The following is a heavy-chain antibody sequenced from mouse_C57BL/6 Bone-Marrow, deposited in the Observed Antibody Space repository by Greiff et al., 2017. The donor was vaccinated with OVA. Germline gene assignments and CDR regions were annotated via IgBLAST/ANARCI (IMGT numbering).Heavy chain of an antibody. J-gene: IGHJ4*01. V-gene: IGHV1-81*01. D-gene: IGHD2-1*01. CDR3: AEKLLNYAMDY. CDR2: IYPRSGNT. CDR1: GYTFTSYG. Sequence: VQLKESGAELARPGASVKLSCKASGYTFTSYGISWVKQRTGQGLEWIGEIYPRSGNTYYNEKFKGKATLTADKSSSTAYMELRSLTSEDSAVYFCAEKLLNYAMDYWGQGTSVTVSS.